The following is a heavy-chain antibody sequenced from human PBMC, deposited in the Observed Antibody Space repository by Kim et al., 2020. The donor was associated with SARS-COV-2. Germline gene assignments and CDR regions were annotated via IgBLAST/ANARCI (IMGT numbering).Heavy chain of an antibody. V-gene: IGHV4-34*01. Sequence: SETLSLTCAVSGGSLSGYSWNWIRQPPGKGLEWIGEINHSGGTKYSPSLKSRVTMSIDTSNSQFSLRLTSVTAADTAVYFFARGHTVVVPAPILCLGPFYYYYNMDVWGRGTTVTVSS. CDR1: GGSLSGYS. J-gene: IGHJ6*03. CDR2: INHSGGT. D-gene: IGHD2-2*01. CDR3: ARGHTVVVPAPILCLGPFYYYYNMDV.